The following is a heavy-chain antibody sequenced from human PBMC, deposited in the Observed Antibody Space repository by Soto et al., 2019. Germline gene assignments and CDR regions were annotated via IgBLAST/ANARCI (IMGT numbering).Heavy chain of an antibody. V-gene: IGHV4-39*01. J-gene: IGHJ6*03. CDR3: ARSYTYYYYMDV. Sequence: SETLSLTCTVSGGSISSSSYYWGWIRQPPGKGLEWIGRIYHSGSTNYNPSLKSRVTISVDTSKNQFSLKLSSVTAADTAVYYCARSYTYYYYMDVWGKGTTVTVSS. CDR2: IYHSGST. CDR1: GGSISSSSYY. D-gene: IGHD2-2*02.